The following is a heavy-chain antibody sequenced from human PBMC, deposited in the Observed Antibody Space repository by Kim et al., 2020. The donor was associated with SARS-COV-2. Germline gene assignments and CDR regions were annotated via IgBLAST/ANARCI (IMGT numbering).Heavy chain of an antibody. Sequence: GGSPRLSCAASGFDISRNYMSWVRQAPGEGLEWVSLLYASGSTFYADSVKDRFTISRDNSKNTLNLQIDSLRAEDTAVYFCARGNYVSGSPSWSFNCWGQGTLVTVSS. V-gene: IGHV3-66*01. J-gene: IGHJ4*02. CDR3: ARGNYVSGSPSWSFNC. CDR2: LYASGST. CDR1: GFDISRNY. D-gene: IGHD3-10*01.